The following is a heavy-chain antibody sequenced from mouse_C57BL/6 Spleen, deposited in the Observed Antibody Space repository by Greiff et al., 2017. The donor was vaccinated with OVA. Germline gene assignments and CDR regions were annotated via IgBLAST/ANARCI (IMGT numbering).Heavy chain of an antibody. V-gene: IGHV3-6*01. Sequence: EVKLMESGPGLVKPSQSLSLTCSVTGYSITSGYYWNWIRQFPGNKLEWMGYISYDGSNNYNPSLKNRISITRDTSKNQFFRKLNSVTTEDTATYYCARGGTYGYFDYWGQGTTLTVSS. J-gene: IGHJ2*01. CDR1: GYSITSGYY. CDR2: ISYDGSN. CDR3: ARGGTYGYFDY. D-gene: IGHD1-1*01.